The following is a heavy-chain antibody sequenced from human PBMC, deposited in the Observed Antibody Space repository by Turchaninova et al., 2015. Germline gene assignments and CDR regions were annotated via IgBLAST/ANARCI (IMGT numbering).Heavy chain of an antibody. J-gene: IGHJ4*02. Sequence: EVQLVESGGGLVQPGGSLTLSCAASGFTFSTSAMSWVRQAPGGGRGWVAVISVSVGEPNTELPGKGRSTVARNNCKNTLYRQRNSLRAEDTAVYYGAKAWEYTMTLGGDYWGQGTLVTVSS. CDR1: GFTFSTSA. CDR2: ISVSVGEP. V-gene: IGHV3-23*04. CDR3: AKAWEYTMTLGGDY. D-gene: IGHD3-22*01.